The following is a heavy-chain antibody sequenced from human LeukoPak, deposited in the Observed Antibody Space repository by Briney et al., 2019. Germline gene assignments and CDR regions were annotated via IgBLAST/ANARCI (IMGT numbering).Heavy chain of an antibody. CDR1: GFTFSSYG. Sequence: GRSLRLSCAASGFTFSSYGMHWVRQAPGKGLEWVAVISYDGSNKYYADSVKGRFTISRDNSKNTLYLQMNSLRAEDTAVYHCAKHRQKVATKGPFDYWGQGTLVTVSS. J-gene: IGHJ4*02. V-gene: IGHV3-30*18. CDR3: AKHRQKVATKGPFDY. D-gene: IGHD5-12*01. CDR2: ISYDGSNK.